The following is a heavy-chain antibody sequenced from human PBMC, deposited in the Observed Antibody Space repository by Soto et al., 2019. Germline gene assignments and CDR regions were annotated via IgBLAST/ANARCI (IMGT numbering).Heavy chain of an antibody. D-gene: IGHD3-22*01. Sequence: AGGSLRLSCAASGFTFSSYAMSWVRQAPGKGLEWVSAISGSGGSTYYADSVKGRFTISRDNSKNTLYLQMNSLRAEDTAVYYCAKGRFGYDSSGYYPYFDYWGQGTLVTVSS. CDR1: GFTFSSYA. CDR2: ISGSGGST. V-gene: IGHV3-23*01. CDR3: AKGRFGYDSSGYYPYFDY. J-gene: IGHJ4*02.